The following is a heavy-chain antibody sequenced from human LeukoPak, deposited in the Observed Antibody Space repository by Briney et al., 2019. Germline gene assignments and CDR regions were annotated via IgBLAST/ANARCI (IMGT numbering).Heavy chain of an antibody. CDR2: INPNSGGT. D-gene: IGHD6-19*01. CDR3: AREGPPDSSGWYADY. J-gene: IGHJ4*02. CDR1: GYTFTGYY. Sequence: ASVKVSCKASGYTFTGYYMHWVRQAPGQGLEWMGWINPNSGGTNYAQKFQSRVTMTRDTSISTAYMELSRLRSDDTAVYYCAREGPPDSSGWYADYWGQGTLVTVSS. V-gene: IGHV1-2*02.